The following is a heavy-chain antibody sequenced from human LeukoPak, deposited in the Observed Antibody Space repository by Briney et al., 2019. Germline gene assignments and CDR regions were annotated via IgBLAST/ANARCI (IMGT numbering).Heavy chain of an antibody. CDR3: AKGSLKLSGWNAFDY. V-gene: IGHV3-30*02. CDR1: GFTFSSYG. D-gene: IGHD1-1*01. J-gene: IGHJ4*02. Sequence: TGGSLRLSCAASGFTFSSYGMHWVRQAPGKGLEWVAFIRYDGSNKYYADSVKGRFTISRDNSKNTLYLQMNSLRAEDTAVYYCAKGSLKLSGWNAFDYWGQGTLVTVSS. CDR2: IRYDGSNK.